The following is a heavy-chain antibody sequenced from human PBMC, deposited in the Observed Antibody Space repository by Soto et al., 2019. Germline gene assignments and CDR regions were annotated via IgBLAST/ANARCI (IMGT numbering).Heavy chain of an antibody. CDR3: ARDENSRYYYYDMDV. J-gene: IGHJ6*02. Sequence: SVKVSCKASGGTFSSYAISWVRQAPGQGLEWMGGIIPIFGTANYAQKFQGRVTITADESTSTAYMELSSLRSEDTAVYYCARDENSRYYYYDMDVWGQGTTVTVSS. D-gene: IGHD4-4*01. CDR2: IIPIFGTA. V-gene: IGHV1-69*13. CDR1: GGTFSSYA.